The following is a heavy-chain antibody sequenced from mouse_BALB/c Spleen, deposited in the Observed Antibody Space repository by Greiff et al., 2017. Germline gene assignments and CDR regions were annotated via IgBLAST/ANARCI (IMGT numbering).Heavy chain of an antibody. Sequence: VQLQQSGPGLVAPSQSLSITCTVSGFSFTGYGVNWVRQPPGKGLEWLGMIWGDGSTDYNSALKSRLSISKDNSKSQVFLKMNSLQTDDTARYYCARSMITARVWFAYWGQGTLVTVSA. CDR1: GFSFTGYG. V-gene: IGHV2-6-7*01. D-gene: IGHD2-4*01. J-gene: IGHJ3*01. CDR3: ARSMITARVWFAY. CDR2: IWGDGST.